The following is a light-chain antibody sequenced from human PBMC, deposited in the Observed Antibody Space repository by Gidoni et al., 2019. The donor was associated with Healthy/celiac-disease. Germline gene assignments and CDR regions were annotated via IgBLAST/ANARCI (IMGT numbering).Light chain of an antibody. V-gene: IGLV2-8*01. Sequence: QSALTQPPSASGSPGQSVTISCTGTSSDVGGYNYVSWYQQHPGKAPKLMIYEVSKRPSGVPDRFSGSKSGNTASLTVSVLQAEDEADYYCSSYAGSNWVFGGGTKLTVL. CDR2: EVS. CDR3: SSYAGSNWV. CDR1: SSDVGGYNY. J-gene: IGLJ3*02.